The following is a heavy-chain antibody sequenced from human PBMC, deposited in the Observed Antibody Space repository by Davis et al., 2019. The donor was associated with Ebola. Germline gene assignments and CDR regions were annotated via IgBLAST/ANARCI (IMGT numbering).Heavy chain of an antibody. CDR1: GFTFSTYG. Sequence: PGGSLRLSCAASGFTFSTYGMHWVRQAPGKGLEWVAVISYDGSQKYYTGSVKGRFTISRDNSKNTLFLQMNSLRGEDAAVYYCAKDKAPYYYYGMDVWGQGTTVTVSS. CDR3: AKDKAPYYYYGMDV. CDR2: ISYDGSQK. J-gene: IGHJ6*02. V-gene: IGHV3-30*18.